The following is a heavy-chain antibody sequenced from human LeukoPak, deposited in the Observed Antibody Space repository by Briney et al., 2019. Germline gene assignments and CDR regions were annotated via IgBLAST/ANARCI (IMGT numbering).Heavy chain of an antibody. Sequence: GGSLRLSCAASGFIVSSSYMSWVRQPPGKGLEWVSGIYTDGSTYYADSVQGRFTISRDYSKNTLYLQMNSLRADDTSVYYCVRGHYSNTLGGQGTLVTVSS. D-gene: IGHD4-11*01. CDR2: IYTDGST. V-gene: IGHV3-66*01. CDR3: VRGHYSNTL. J-gene: IGHJ4*02. CDR1: GFIVSSSY.